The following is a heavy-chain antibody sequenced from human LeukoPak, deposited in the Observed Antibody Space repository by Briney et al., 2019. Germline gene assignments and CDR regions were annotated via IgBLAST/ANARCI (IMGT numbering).Heavy chain of an antibody. CDR2: IYYSGST. V-gene: IGHV4-31*03. CDR3: ARTLYDSSGYYLLYYYGMDV. Sequence: SGTLSLTCTVSGGSISSGGYYWSWIRQHPGKGLEWIVYIYYSGSTYYNPSLKSRVTISVDTSKNQFSLKLSSVTAADTAVYYCARTLYDSSGYYLLYYYGMDVWGQGTTVTVSS. D-gene: IGHD3-22*01. CDR1: GGSISSGGYY. J-gene: IGHJ6*02.